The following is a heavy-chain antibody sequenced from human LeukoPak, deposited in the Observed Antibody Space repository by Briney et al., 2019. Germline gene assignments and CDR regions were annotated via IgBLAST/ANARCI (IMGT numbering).Heavy chain of an antibody. D-gene: IGHD1-26*01. CDR2: KSYDGSNQ. CDR3: EREGVGKGASDI. J-gene: IGHJ3*02. V-gene: IGHV3-30*04. CDR1: GFTFGSYD. Sequence: GRSLRLSCAPSGFTFGSYDTQWVRPAPGEGLGWVTVKSYDGSNQYYADSVKGRLTISRDNPKNTLYVQMKRLRAEDTAAYYCEREGVGKGASDIWGEGTMVSVSS.